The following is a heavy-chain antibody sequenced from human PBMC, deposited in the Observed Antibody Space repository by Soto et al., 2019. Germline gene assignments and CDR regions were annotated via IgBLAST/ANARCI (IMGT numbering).Heavy chain of an antibody. D-gene: IGHD6-19*01. CDR2: IIPILGIA. CDR3: ARKTISSGWTYDYYYYGMDV. V-gene: IGHV1-69*02. Sequence: GASVKVSCKASGYTFTSYTISWVRQAPGQGLEWMGRIIPILGIANYAQKFQGRVTITADESTSTAYMELSSLRSEDTAVYYCARKTISSGWTYDYYYYGMDVWGQGTTVTVSS. J-gene: IGHJ6*02. CDR1: GYTFTSYT.